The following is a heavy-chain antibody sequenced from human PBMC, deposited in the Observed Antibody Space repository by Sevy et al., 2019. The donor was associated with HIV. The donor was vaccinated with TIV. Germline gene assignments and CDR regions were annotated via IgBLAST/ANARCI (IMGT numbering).Heavy chain of an antibody. Sequence: SETLSLTCTVSGGSISGYYWAWIRQPPGKGLEFIGLIHYSGKTNYNPSVSSRVTLSVDTSRNQFSLKLFSLTAADTAVYYCARHESQGDYPLDLWGQGTLVTVSS. D-gene: IGHD4-17*01. CDR2: IHYSGKT. J-gene: IGHJ4*02. V-gene: IGHV4-59*08. CDR3: ARHESQGDYPLDL. CDR1: GGSISGYY.